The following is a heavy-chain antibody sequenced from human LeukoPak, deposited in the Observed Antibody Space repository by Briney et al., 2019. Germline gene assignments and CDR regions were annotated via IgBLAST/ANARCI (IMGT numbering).Heavy chain of an antibody. J-gene: IGHJ3*02. CDR2: IYYSGST. V-gene: IGHV4-59*01. CDR1: GGSISSYY. CDR3: AREAPGAYYYDSSGYFLHDAFDI. Sequence: SETLSLTCTVSGGSISSYYWSWIRQPPGKGLEWIGYIYYSGSTNYNPSLKSRVTISVDTSKNQFSLKLSSVTAADTAVYYCAREAPGAYYYDSSGYFLHDAFDIWGQGTMVTVSS. D-gene: IGHD3-22*01.